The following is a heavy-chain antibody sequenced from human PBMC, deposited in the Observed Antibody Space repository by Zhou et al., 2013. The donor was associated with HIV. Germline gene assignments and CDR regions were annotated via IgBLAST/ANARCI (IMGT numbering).Heavy chain of an antibody. V-gene: IGHV1-69*04. D-gene: IGHD6-19*01. CDR2: IIPILGIA. Sequence: QVQLVQSGAEVKKPGASVKVSCKASGGTFSSYAISWVRQAPGQGLEWMGRIIPILGIANYAQKFQGRVTITADKSTSTAYMELSSLRSEDTAVYYCARSLPVAGWLFDYWGQGTLVTVSS. CDR1: GGTFSSYA. J-gene: IGHJ4*02. CDR3: ARSLPVAGWLFDY.